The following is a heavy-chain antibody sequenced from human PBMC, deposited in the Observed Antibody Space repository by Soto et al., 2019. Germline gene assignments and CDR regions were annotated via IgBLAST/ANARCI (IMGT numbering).Heavy chain of an antibody. CDR1: GYSFTNYG. V-gene: IGHV1-18*01. CDR3: ARDRGVAPPVAGNTHYYYYMDV. D-gene: IGHD6-19*01. CDR2: ISADNGDT. J-gene: IGHJ6*03. Sequence: QDQLVQSGGEGQKPGASVKVSCKASGYSFTNYGITWVRQAPGQGFEWMGWISADNGDTNYAQKLQGRVTMTTAASTRTAYSEVRSLRSDGTAVYYCARDRGVAPPVAGNTHYYYYMDVWGKGTTVTVSS.